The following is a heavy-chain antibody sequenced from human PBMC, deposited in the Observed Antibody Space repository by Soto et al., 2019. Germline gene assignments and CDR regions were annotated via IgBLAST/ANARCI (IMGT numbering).Heavy chain of an antibody. D-gene: IGHD3-3*01. CDR2: IYYSGST. CDR3: ARVVTYYDFWSGYYSPYYYGMDV. J-gene: IGHJ6*02. CDR1: GGSISSYY. V-gene: IGHV4-59*01. Sequence: PSETLSLTCTVSGGSISSYYWSWIRQPPGKGLEWIGYIYYSGSTNYNPSLKSRVTISVDTSKNQFSLKLSSVTAADTAVYYCARVVTYYDFWSGYYSPYYYGMDVWGQGTTVNV.